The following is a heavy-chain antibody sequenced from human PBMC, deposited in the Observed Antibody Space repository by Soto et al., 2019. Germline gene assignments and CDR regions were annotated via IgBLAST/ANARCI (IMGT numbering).Heavy chain of an antibody. J-gene: IGHJ4*02. Sequence: ASVKVSCKASGYTFTSYGISWVRQAPGQGLEWMGWISAYNGNTNYAQKLQGRVTMTTDTSTSTAYMELSSLRSEDTAVYYCARDRMIFGVVGYWGQGTLVTVSS. CDR2: ISAYNGNT. CDR1: GYTFTSYG. CDR3: ARDRMIFGVVGY. D-gene: IGHD3-3*01. V-gene: IGHV1-18*01.